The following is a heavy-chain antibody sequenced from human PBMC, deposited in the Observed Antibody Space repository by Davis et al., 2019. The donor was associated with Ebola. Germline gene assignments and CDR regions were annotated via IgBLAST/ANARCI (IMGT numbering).Heavy chain of an antibody. V-gene: IGHV3-21*01. CDR3: ARDHVLLWFGEFDY. Sequence: GESLKISCAASRFTFSSYEMNWVRQAPGKGLEWVSSISSSSSYIYYADSVKGRFTISRDNAKNSLYLQMNSLRAEDTAVYYCARDHVLLWFGEFDYWGQGTLVTVSS. D-gene: IGHD3-10*01. CDR2: ISSSSSYI. CDR1: RFTFSSYE. J-gene: IGHJ4*02.